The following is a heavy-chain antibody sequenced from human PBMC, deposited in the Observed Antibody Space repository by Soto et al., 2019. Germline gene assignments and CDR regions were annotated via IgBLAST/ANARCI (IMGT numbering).Heavy chain of an antibody. V-gene: IGHV4-31*02. Sequence: LRLSCAASGFTFSSYGMHWVRQHPGKGLEWIGDIYYSGSTYYNTSLKSRVTISVDTSKNEFSMKLSSVTAADTHVYYYARTHSSSWYGELSRYFDYWGQGTLVTVSS. J-gene: IGHJ4*02. D-gene: IGHD6-13*01. CDR1: GFTFSSYG. CDR2: IYYSGST. CDR3: ARTHSSSWYGELSRYFDY.